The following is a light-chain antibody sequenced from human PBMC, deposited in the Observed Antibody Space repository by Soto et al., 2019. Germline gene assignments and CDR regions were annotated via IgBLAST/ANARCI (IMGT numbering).Light chain of an antibody. V-gene: IGKV3D-15*01. CDR3: QQYNDWPPLT. J-gene: IGKJ4*01. CDR2: GAS. Sequence: EILMTQSPLTLSVSPGEGATLSCRASQNINSNLAWYQQRPGQAPRVLIYGASSRASGIPDRFSGSGSGTTYTPTIISLEPDDFAVYYCQQYNDWPPLTFGGGTRVESK. CDR1: QNINSN.